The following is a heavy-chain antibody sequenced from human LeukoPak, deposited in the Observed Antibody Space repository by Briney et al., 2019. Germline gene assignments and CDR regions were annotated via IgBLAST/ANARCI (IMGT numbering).Heavy chain of an antibody. Sequence: PGGSLRLSCAASGLTVSSTFMSWVRQAPGRGLEWVSIIYSGGATYYADSVKGRFTISRDNSKNTLYLQMNSLRAGDTAVYYCARDRDWSVLYDASDIWGQGTMVTVSS. CDR3: ARDRDWSVLYDASDI. V-gene: IGHV3-53*01. CDR2: IYSGGAT. J-gene: IGHJ3*02. CDR1: GLTVSSTF. D-gene: IGHD3/OR15-3a*01.